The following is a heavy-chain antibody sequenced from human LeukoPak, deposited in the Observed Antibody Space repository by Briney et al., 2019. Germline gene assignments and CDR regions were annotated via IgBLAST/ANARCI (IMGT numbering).Heavy chain of an antibody. CDR3: ARVTTRRIAVAGTLDY. CDR2: INPNSGGT. V-gene: IGHV1-2*02. CDR1: GYTFTCYY. Sequence: ASVKVSCKASGYTFTCYYMHWVRQALGQGLEWMGWINPNSGGTNYAQKFQGRVTMTRDTSISTAYMELSRLRSDDTAVYYCARVTTRRIAVAGTLDYWGQGTLVTVSS. D-gene: IGHD6-19*01. J-gene: IGHJ4*02.